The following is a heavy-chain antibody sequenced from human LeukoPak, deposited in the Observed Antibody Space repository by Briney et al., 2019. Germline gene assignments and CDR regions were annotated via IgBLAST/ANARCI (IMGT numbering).Heavy chain of an antibody. V-gene: IGHV3-23*01. CDR1: EFTISTYG. D-gene: IGHD5-18*01. CDR3: ANGRGLANQKPGIQLWSEPFDY. CDR2: ISGSGGST. Sequence: GGPLRLSCAASEFTISTYGMSWVRQAPGKGLEWVSSISGSGGSTQYADSVQGRFAISRDNSKNTLYLQMNSLRAEDTAVYYCANGRGLANQKPGIQLWSEPFDYWGQGTLVTVSS. J-gene: IGHJ4*02.